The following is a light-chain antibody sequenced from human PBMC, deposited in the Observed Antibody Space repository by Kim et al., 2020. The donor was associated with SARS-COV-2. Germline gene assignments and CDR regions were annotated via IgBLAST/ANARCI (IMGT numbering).Light chain of an antibody. V-gene: IGLV3-9*01. CDR1: NIGSKN. J-gene: IGLJ2*01. Sequence: LGPTARISCGGTNIGSKNVRGYQQKPGQAPVLVIYRDSSRPSGIPERFSGSNSGNTATLTISRAQAGDEADYYCQVWDSSTVVFGGGTQLTVL. CDR3: QVWDSSTVV. CDR2: RDS.